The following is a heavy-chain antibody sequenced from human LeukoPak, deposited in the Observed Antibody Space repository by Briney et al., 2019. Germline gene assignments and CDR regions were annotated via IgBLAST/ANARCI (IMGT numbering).Heavy chain of an antibody. Sequence: PSETLSLTCAVYGGSFSGYYWSWIRQPPGKGLEWIGEINHSGSTNYNPSLKSRVTISVDTSKNQFSLKLSSVTAADTAVYYCARDVGEYCSSTSCQYYFDYWGQGTLVTVS. CDR1: GGSFSGYY. D-gene: IGHD2-2*01. CDR3: ARDVGEYCSSTSCQYYFDY. J-gene: IGHJ4*02. CDR2: INHSGST. V-gene: IGHV4-34*01.